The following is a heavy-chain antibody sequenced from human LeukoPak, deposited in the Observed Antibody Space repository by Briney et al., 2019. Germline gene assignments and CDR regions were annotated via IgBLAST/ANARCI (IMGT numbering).Heavy chain of an antibody. V-gene: IGHV1-8*03. CDR2: MNPNSGNT. J-gene: IGHJ4*02. Sequence: ASVKVSCKASGYTLTSYDINWVRQATGQGLEWMGWMNPNSGNTGYAQKFQGRVTITRNTSISTAYMELSSLRSEDTAVYYCAREISSSWSKHFDYWGQGTLVTVSS. CDR3: AREISSSWSKHFDY. CDR1: GYTLTSYD. D-gene: IGHD6-13*01.